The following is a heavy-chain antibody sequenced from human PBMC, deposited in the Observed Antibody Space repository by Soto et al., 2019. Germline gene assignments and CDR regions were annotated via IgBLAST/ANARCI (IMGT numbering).Heavy chain of an antibody. CDR3: GRAEYYYASSGYFG. Sequence: EVQLVESGGGLVKPGGSLRLSCAASGFTFSSYSMSWVRQAPGKGLEWVSSISSSSSYIYYADSVKGRFTISRDNAKNSLYLQMNGLRAEDTAVYYCGRAEYYYASSGYFGWGQGTLVTVSS. D-gene: IGHD3-22*01. CDR1: GFTFSSYS. J-gene: IGHJ4*02. CDR2: ISSSSSYI. V-gene: IGHV3-21*01.